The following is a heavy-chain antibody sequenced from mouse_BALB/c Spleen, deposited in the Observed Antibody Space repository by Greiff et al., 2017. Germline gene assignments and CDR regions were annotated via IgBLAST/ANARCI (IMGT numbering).Heavy chain of an antibody. D-gene: IGHD1-1*02. Sequence: VQVVESGPGLVQPSQSLSITCTVSGFSLTSYGVHWVRQSPGKGLEWLGVIWSGGSTDYNAAFISRLSISKDNSKSQVFFKMNSLQANDTAIYYCASYGPGFAYWGQGTLVTVSA. J-gene: IGHJ3*01. CDR2: IWSGGST. V-gene: IGHV2-2*02. CDR1: GFSLTSYG. CDR3: ASYGPGFAY.